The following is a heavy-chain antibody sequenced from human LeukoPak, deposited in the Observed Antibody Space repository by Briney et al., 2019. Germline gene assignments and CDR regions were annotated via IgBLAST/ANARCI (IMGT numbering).Heavy chain of an antibody. V-gene: IGHV3-48*03. CDR2: ISSSGRTI. J-gene: IGHJ4*02. CDR3: ARDKDCSGGSCFLIFDY. CDR1: GFTFSSYE. Sequence: GGSLRLSCAASGFTFSSYEMNWVRQAPGKGLEWVSYISSSGRTIYYADSVKGRFTISRDNAKNSLYLQMNSLRAEDTAVYYCARDKDCSGGSCFLIFDYWGQGTLVTVSS. D-gene: IGHD2-15*01.